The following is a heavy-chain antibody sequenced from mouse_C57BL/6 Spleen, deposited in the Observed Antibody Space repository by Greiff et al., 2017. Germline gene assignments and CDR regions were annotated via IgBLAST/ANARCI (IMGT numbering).Heavy chain of an antibody. V-gene: IGHV1-53*01. CDR1: GYTFTSYW. J-gene: IGHJ4*01. CDR3: ARGVDDGYYLYAMDY. Sequence: QVQLQQPGTELVKPGASVKLSCKASGYTFTSYWMHWVKQRPGQGLEWIGNINPSNGGTNYNEKFKSKATLTVDKSSSTAYMQLSSLPSEDSAVYYCARGVDDGYYLYAMDYWGQGTSVTVSS. CDR2: INPSNGGT. D-gene: IGHD2-3*01.